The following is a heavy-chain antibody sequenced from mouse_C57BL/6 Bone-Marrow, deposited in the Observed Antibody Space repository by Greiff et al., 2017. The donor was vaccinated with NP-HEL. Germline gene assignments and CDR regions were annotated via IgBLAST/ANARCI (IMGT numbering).Heavy chain of an antibody. CDR2: IYPRSGNT. CDR3: ARDGAYYSNYGAWFAY. J-gene: IGHJ3*01. D-gene: IGHD2-5*01. V-gene: IGHV1-81*01. Sequence: QVQLKQSGAELARPGASVKLSCKASGYTFTSYGISWVKQRTGQGLEWIGEIYPRSGNTYYNEKFKGKATLTADKSSSTAYMELRSLTSEDSAVYFCARDGAYYSNYGAWFAYWGQGTLGTVSA. CDR1: GYTFTSYG.